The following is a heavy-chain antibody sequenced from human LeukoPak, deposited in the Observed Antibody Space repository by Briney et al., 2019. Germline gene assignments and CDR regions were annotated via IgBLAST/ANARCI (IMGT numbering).Heavy chain of an antibody. Sequence: GGSLRLSCATSTFTLSNYLMNWVRQVPGRGLEWVSSISGSGTFITYADSVQGRFTISRDNAKKSLYLQMSRLRAEDTAVYYCARAPFRDYFGSGIYFDYWSQGTLVTVSS. CDR2: ISGSGTFI. J-gene: IGHJ4*02. CDR3: ARAPFRDYFGSGIYFDY. CDR1: TFTLSNYL. D-gene: IGHD3-10*01. V-gene: IGHV3-21*01.